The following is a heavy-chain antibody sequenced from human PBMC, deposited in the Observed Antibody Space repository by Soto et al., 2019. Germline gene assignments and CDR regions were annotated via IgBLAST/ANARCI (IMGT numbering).Heavy chain of an antibody. CDR3: ARDSGWPILNFDN. CDR1: DFDFSSYG. D-gene: IGHD3-10*01. Sequence: GGSLRLSCAASDFDFSSYGIHWVRQAPGKGLEWVATSSYDGRETFYADSAKGRFTVSKEMSKNTAFLQMNALRHEDTAVYFCARDSGWPILNFDNWGQGTPVTVSS. J-gene: IGHJ4*02. CDR2: SSYDGRET. V-gene: IGHV3-30*03.